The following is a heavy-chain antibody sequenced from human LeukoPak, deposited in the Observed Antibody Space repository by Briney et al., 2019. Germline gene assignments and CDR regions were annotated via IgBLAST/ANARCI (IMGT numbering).Heavy chain of an antibody. CDR2: INHSGST. V-gene: IGHV4-34*01. Sequence: TSETLSLTCAVYGGSFSGYYWSWIRQPPGKGLEWIGEINHSGSTNYNPSLKSRVTISVDTSKNQFSLKLSSVTAADTAVYYCARRWLQTRYYFDYWGQGTLVTVSS. CDR1: GGSFSGYY. CDR3: ARRWLQTRYYFDY. J-gene: IGHJ4*02. D-gene: IGHD5-24*01.